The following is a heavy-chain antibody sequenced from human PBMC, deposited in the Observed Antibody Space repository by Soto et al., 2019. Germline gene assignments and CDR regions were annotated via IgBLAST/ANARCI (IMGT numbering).Heavy chain of an antibody. CDR1: GGPFSDYY. D-gene: IGHD2-2*01. Sequence: SETLSLTCAVYGGPFSDYYWSWIRQPPGKGLEWIGEINHSGSTNYNPSLKSRVTISVDTSKNQFSLKLTSVTAADTAVYYCARGLHQLPPGGYWGQGTLVTVSS. CDR2: INHSGST. CDR3: ARGLHQLPPGGY. J-gene: IGHJ4*02. V-gene: IGHV4-34*01.